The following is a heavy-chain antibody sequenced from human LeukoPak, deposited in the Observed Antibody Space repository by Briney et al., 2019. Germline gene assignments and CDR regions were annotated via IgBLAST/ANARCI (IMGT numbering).Heavy chain of an antibody. CDR3: ARGPYAYTSSATLGSYNWFDP. D-gene: IGHD2-2*02. CDR1: GYSFPNYW. V-gene: IGHV5-51*01. CDR2: IYPGDSHT. J-gene: IGHJ5*02. Sequence: GESLKISCKGSGYSFPNYWIGWVRQMPGKVLEWMGIIYPGDSHTRYSPSFQDQVTISVDKSISTAYLQWSSLKASDTAMYYCARGPYAYTSSATLGSYNWFDPWGQGSLVTVSS.